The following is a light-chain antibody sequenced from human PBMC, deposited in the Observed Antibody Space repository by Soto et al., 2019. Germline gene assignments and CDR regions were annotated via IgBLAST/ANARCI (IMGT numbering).Light chain of an antibody. CDR2: GNT. J-gene: IGLJ3*02. V-gene: IGLV1-40*01. CDR1: SSNIGAGYD. Sequence: QSVLTQPPSVSGAPGQRVTISCTGSSSNIGAGYDVHWYHHLPGTAPKLLIYGNTNRPSGISDRFSAAKSGSSASLAITGFQAEDEADYYCQSYDSSLRAWVFGGGTKVTVL. CDR3: QSYDSSLRAWV.